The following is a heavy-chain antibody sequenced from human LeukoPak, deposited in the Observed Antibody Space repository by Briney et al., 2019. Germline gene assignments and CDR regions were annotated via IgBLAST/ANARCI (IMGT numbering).Heavy chain of an antibody. CDR2: INHSGNT. CDR3: ARDGDMLATIFDF. CDR1: GGSFSGYY. Sequence: SETLSLTCAVSGGSFSGYYWSWIRQSPGKGLEWIGEINHSGNTNYNPSLKSRVTISVDTSNNQFSLKLSSVTAADTAVYYCARDGDMLATIFDFWGQGTLVTVSS. J-gene: IGHJ4*02. V-gene: IGHV4-34*01. D-gene: IGHD5-12*01.